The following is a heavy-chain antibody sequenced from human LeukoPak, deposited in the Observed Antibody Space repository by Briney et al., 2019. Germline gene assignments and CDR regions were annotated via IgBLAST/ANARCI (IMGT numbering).Heavy chain of an antibody. V-gene: IGHV4-39*07. Sequence: SETLSLTCTVSGGSISSSSYYWGWLRQPPGKGLEWIGSIYYSGSTYYNPSLKSRVTISVDTSKNQFSLKLSSVTAADTAVYYCARSPVGYDSSGYLYFYFDYWGQGTLVTVSS. CDR3: ARSPVGYDSSGYLYFYFDY. D-gene: IGHD3-22*01. CDR2: IYYSGST. CDR1: GGSISSSSYY. J-gene: IGHJ4*02.